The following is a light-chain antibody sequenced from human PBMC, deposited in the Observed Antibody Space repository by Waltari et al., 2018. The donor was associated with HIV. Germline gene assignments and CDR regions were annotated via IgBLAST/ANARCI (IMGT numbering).Light chain of an antibody. CDR1: SSDIGAYDS. V-gene: IGLV2-8*01. J-gene: IGLJ3*02. CDR3: SSYGDSLRVL. Sequence: QSALTQPPSASGSLGQSVTISCTGSSSDIGAYDSVSWFQQHPRSAPKLLLYDVTRRPSTVSVRVSGSRSGSTAFLTVAGLQPDDEATYFCSSYGDSLRVLFGGGTNVTVL. CDR2: DVT.